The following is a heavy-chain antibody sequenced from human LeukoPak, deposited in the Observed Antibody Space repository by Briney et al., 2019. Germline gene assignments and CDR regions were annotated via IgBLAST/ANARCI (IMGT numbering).Heavy chain of an antibody. CDR1: GGTFISYA. J-gene: IGHJ4*02. CDR3: ARGAGDYYGSDYFDY. Sequence: GASVKVSCKASGGTFISYAFSWVRQAPGQGLEWMGGIIPIFGTANYAQKFQGRVTITTDESTSTAYMELSSLRSEDTAVYYCARGAGDYYGSDYFDYWGQGTLVTVSS. CDR2: IIPIFGTA. D-gene: IGHD3-10*01. V-gene: IGHV1-69*05.